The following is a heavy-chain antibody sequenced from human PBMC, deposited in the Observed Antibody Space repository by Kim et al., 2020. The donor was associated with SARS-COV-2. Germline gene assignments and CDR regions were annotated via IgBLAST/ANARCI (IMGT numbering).Heavy chain of an antibody. Sequence: GGSLRLSCAASGFSFSNYEMNWVRQAPGKGLEWVAFISTTGSTIYYADSVRGRLTISRDNAKNSLYLQMNSLRAEDTDLYYCARWARVVSTQLWYYDLWGRGTLVIVSS. CDR1: GFSFSNYE. V-gene: IGHV3-48*03. J-gene: IGHJ2*01. CDR3: ARWARVVSTQLWYYDL. D-gene: IGHD3-22*01. CDR2: ISTTGSTI.